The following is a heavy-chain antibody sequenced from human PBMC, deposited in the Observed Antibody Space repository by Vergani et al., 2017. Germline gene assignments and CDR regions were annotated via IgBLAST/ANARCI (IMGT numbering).Heavy chain of an antibody. CDR1: GGSFSGYY. CDR3: ARDLATVTPFDY. V-gene: IGHV4-34*01. Sequence: QVQLQQWGAGLLKPSETLSLTCAVYGGSFSGYYWSWIRQPPGKGLEWIGEINHSGSTNYNPSLKSRVTISVDTSKNQFSLKLSSVTAADTAVYYCARDLATVTPFDYWGQGTLVTVSS. CDR2: INHSGST. D-gene: IGHD4-11*01. J-gene: IGHJ4*02.